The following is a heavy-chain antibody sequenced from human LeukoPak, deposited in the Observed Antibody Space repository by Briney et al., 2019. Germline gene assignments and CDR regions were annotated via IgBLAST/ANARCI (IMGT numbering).Heavy chain of an antibody. CDR3: ARDIYSIAE. CDR2: IHSDGGTT. D-gene: IGHD1-26*01. J-gene: IGHJ4*02. V-gene: IGHV3-74*01. CDR1: GFTFSDHW. Sequence: GGSLRLSCAASGFTFSDHWIHWVRQAPGKGLVWVSLIHSDGGTTNYADSVKGRFTISRDNAKNTVYLQMSSLRVEDTAVYYCARDIYSIAEWGQGTLVTVSS.